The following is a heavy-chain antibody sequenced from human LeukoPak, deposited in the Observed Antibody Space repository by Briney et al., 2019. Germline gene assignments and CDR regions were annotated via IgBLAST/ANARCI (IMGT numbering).Heavy chain of an antibody. CDR2: ISGSGGST. D-gene: IGHD6-13*01. CDR1: GFIFSNYA. Sequence: GGSLRHSCAASGFIFSNYAMSWVRQAPGKGLEWVSIISGSGGSTYYVDSVKSRFTIFRDNSKNTLYLQMNSLRAEDTAVYYCAKEPGIAAAAQNNWFDPWGQGTLVTVSS. CDR3: AKEPGIAAAAQNNWFDP. J-gene: IGHJ5*02. V-gene: IGHV3-23*01.